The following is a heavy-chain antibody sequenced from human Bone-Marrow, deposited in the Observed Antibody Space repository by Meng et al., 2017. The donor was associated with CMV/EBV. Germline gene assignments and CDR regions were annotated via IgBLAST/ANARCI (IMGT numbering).Heavy chain of an antibody. CDR2: INHSGST. D-gene: IGHD4-23*01. J-gene: IGHJ3*02. Sequence: SETLSLTCAVYGGSFSGYYWSWIRQPPGKGLEWIGEINHSGSTNYNPSLKSRVTISVDTSKNQFSLKLSSVTAADTAVYYCARDPTVAPPGAFDIWGQGTMVTVSS. CDR3: ARDPTVAPPGAFDI. CDR1: GGSFSGYY. V-gene: IGHV4-34*01.